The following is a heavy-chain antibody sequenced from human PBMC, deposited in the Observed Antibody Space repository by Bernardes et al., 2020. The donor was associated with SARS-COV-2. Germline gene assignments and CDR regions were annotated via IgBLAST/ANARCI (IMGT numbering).Heavy chain of an antibody. V-gene: IGHV4-59*08. Sequence: SETLSLTCSVSGGSISSYYWSWIRQPPGKGLEWIGYIYYSGSTNYNPSLKSRVTISVDTSKNQFSLRLSSVTAADTAVYYCARRVEGLGGYWYLDLWGRGTLVTVSS. CDR1: GGSISSYY. CDR3: ARRVEGLGGYWYLDL. D-gene: IGHD1-26*01. CDR2: IYYSGST. J-gene: IGHJ2*01.